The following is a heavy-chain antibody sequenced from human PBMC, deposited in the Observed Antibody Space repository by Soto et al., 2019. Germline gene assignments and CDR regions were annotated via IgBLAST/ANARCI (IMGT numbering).Heavy chain of an antibody. CDR3: AKADSMIVVVPFCDY. J-gene: IGHJ4*02. Sequence: GGSLRLSCAASGFTFSSYGMHWVRQAPGKGLEWVAVISYDGSNKYYADSVKGRFTISRDNSKNTLYLQMNSLRAEDTAVYYCAKADSMIVVVPFCDYWGQGTLVTVSS. V-gene: IGHV3-30*18. D-gene: IGHD3-22*01. CDR2: ISYDGSNK. CDR1: GFTFSSYG.